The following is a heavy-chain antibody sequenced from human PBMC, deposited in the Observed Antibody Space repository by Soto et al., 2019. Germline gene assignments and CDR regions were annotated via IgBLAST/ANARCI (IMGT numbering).Heavy chain of an antibody. CDR1: GFTFSSYG. Sequence: GSLRLSCAASGFTFSSYGMHWVRQAPGKGLEWVAIISFDGSNKYYADSVKGRFTISRDKSENTLYLQMNSLRAADTAVYYCAKDRLANPPYYYYYYGLDVWGRGTTVTVSS. CDR3: AKDRLANPPYYYYYYGLDV. D-gene: IGHD6-25*01. V-gene: IGHV3-30*18. J-gene: IGHJ6*02. CDR2: ISFDGSNK.